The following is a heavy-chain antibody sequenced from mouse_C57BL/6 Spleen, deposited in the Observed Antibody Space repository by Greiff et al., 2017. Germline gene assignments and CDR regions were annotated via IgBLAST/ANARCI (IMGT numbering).Heavy chain of an antibody. J-gene: IGHJ3*01. D-gene: IGHD2-3*01. Sequence: LQLQQSGAELARPGASVKLSCKASGYTFTSYVISWVKQRTGQGLEWIGEIYPRSGNTYYNEKFKGKATLTADKSSSTAYMELRSLTSEDSAVFFCAREDGRIAYWGQGTLVTVSA. CDR3: AREDGRIAY. V-gene: IGHV1-81*01. CDR1: GYTFTSYV. CDR2: IYPRSGNT.